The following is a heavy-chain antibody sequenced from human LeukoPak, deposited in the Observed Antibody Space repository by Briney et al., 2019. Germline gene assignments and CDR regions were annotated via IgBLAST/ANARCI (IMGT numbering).Heavy chain of an antibody. CDR3: ARGGGGLLKEWLVPYYYYGMDV. J-gene: IGHJ6*02. CDR1: GGSFSGYY. V-gene: IGHV4-34*01. Sequence: SSETLSLTCAVYGGSFSGYYWSWIRQPPGKGLEWIGEINHSGSTNYNPSLKSRVTISVGTSKNQFSLKLSSVTAADTAVYYCARGGGGLLKEWLVPYYYYGMDVWGQGTTVTVSS. D-gene: IGHD6-19*01. CDR2: INHSGST.